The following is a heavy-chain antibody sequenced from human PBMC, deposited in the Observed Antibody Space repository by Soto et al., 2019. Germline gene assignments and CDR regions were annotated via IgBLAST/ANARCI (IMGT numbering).Heavy chain of an antibody. CDR1: GGSISSYY. J-gene: IGHJ5*02. CDR3: ARLLFGAANWFDP. Sequence: QVQLQESGPGLVKPSETLSLTCTVSGGSISSYYWSWIRQPPGKGLEWIGYIYYSGSTNYNPSLKSRVTISVDTSKNQVSLKLSSVTAADTAVYYCARLLFGAANWFDPWGQGTLVTVSS. V-gene: IGHV4-59*01. D-gene: IGHD3-10*01. CDR2: IYYSGST.